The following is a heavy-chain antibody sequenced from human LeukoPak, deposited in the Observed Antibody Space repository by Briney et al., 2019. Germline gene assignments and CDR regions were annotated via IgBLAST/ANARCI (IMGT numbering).Heavy chain of an antibody. CDR1: GFTFSSYS. CDR3: ARGGLLWFGELSPYYFDY. D-gene: IGHD3-10*01. V-gene: IGHV3-21*01. J-gene: IGHJ4*02. CDR2: ISSSSSYI. Sequence: PGGSLRLSCAASGFTFSSYSMNWVRQAPGRGLEWVSSISSSSSYIYYADSVKGRFTISRDNAKTSLYLQMNSLRAEDTAVYYCARGGLLWFGELSPYYFDYWGQGTLVTVSS.